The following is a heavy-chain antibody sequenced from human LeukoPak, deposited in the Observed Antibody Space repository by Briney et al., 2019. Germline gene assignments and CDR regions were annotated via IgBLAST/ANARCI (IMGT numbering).Heavy chain of an antibody. V-gene: IGHV3-7*01. Sequence: GGSLRLSCAASGFTFSTYWMSWVRQAPGKGLEWVANINQDGSEKYYVDSVKGRFTISRDNAKNSLYVQMNSLRAEDTAVYYCARNVGGYSYGSEPYFDYWGQGTLVTVSS. CDR1: GFTFSTYW. CDR2: INQDGSEK. J-gene: IGHJ4*02. CDR3: ARNVGGYSYGSEPYFDY. D-gene: IGHD5-18*01.